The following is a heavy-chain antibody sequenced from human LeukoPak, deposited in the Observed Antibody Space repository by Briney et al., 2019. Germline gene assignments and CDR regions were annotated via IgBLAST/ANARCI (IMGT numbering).Heavy chain of an antibody. V-gene: IGHV3-30*01. CDR1: GFTFSSYA. D-gene: IGHD6-6*01. Sequence: GGSLRLSCAASGFTFSSYAMPWVRQAPGKGLEWVAVISYDGSNKYYADSVKGRFTISRDNSKNTLYLQMNSLRAEDTAVYYCARARYSSSSSTYNWFDPWGQGTLVTVSS. CDR3: ARARYSSSSSTYNWFDP. J-gene: IGHJ5*02. CDR2: ISYDGSNK.